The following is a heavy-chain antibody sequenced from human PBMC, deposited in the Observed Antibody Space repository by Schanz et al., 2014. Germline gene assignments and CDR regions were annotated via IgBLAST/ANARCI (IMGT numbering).Heavy chain of an antibody. D-gene: IGHD5-18*01. J-gene: IGHJ4*02. Sequence: EVQLVQSGGGLVQPGGSLRLSCAASGFTFSSYAMTWVRQAPGMGLEWVSAISGRDGSTYYADSVRGRFTISRDNAKNTLYLQMNTLRAEDTAVYYCVRVSFADPRLYRGMDRDIDYWGQGTLVTVSS. CDR1: GFTFSSYA. V-gene: IGHV3-23*04. CDR3: VRVSFADPRLYRGMDRDIDY. CDR2: ISGRDGST.